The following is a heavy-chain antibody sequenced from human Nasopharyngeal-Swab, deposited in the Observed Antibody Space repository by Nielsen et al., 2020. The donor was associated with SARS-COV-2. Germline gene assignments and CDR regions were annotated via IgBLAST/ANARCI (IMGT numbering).Heavy chain of an antibody. V-gene: IGHV4-31*02. J-gene: IGHJ6*03. CDR2: IYYSGST. D-gene: IGHD3-3*01. Sequence: WIRQPPGKGLEWIGYIYYSGSTYYNPSLKSRVTISVDTSKNQFSLKLSSVTAADTAVYYCARDRVKTIFGVVLTSHMDVWSKGTTVTVSS. CDR3: ARDRVKTIFGVVLTSHMDV.